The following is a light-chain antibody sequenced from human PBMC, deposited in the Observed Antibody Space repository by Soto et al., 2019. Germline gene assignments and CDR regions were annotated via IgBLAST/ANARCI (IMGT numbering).Light chain of an antibody. J-gene: IGLJ1*01. Sequence: QSVLTPPPPVSGAPGQRGTISCPGRSSNIGAGYDVHWYQQLPGTAPKPLIYGNSNRPSGVPDRFSGSKSGTSASLAITGLQAEDEADYYCQSYDSSLSGSYVFGTGTKVTVL. CDR2: GNS. V-gene: IGLV1-40*01. CDR1: SSNIGAGYD. CDR3: QSYDSSLSGSYV.